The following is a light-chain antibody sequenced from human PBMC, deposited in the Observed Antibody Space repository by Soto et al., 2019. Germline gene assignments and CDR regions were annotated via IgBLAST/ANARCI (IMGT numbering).Light chain of an antibody. J-gene: IGKJ1*01. CDR3: QQYNDWPRT. CDR2: GAS. CDR1: QSISTN. Sequence: EIVMTQSPATLSVSPGERATLSCRASQSISTNLAWYQQKPGQAPRLLMYGASTRATGISARFSGSGSGTEFTLTIYGLRSEDFAVYYCQQYNDWPRTFGQGTKVEIK. V-gene: IGKV3-15*01.